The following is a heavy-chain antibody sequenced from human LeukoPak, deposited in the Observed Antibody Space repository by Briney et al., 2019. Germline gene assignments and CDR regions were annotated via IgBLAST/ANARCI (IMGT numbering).Heavy chain of an antibody. CDR2: ITASGTAM. CDR3: ASSGSYRFDY. D-gene: IGHD1-26*01. J-gene: IGHJ4*02. Sequence: GGSLRLSCAASGFTFSSYVMNWVRQAPGKGLEWVSHITASGTAMFYADSVKGRFTISRDNAKNSLYLQMNSLRDEDTAVYYCASSGSYRFDYWGQGTLVTVSS. CDR1: GFTFSSYV. V-gene: IGHV3-48*02.